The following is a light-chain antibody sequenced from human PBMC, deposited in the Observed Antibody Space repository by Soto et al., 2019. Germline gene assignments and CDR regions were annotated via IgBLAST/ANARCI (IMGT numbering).Light chain of an antibody. CDR2: EVS. Sequence: QSVLTQPASVSGSPGQSITIACTGTSSDVGGYKYVSWYQQHPGKAPKLMIYEVSNRPSGVSNRFSGSKSGNTASPTISGLQAEDEADYYCSSYSSSSTLVFGTGTKLTVL. CDR3: SSYSSSSTLV. J-gene: IGLJ1*01. CDR1: SSDVGGYKY. V-gene: IGLV2-14*01.